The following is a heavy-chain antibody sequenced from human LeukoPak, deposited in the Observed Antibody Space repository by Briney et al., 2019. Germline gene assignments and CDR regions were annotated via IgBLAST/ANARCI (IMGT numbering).Heavy chain of an antibody. V-gene: IGHV3-23*01. D-gene: IGHD5-12*01. CDR1: GFTFSSYA. CDR3: AKTHVGDIVATWGIDY. J-gene: IGHJ4*02. CDR2: ISGSGGST. Sequence: PGGSLRLSCAASGFTFSSYAMSWVRQAPGKGLEWVSAISGSGGSTYYADSVKGRFTISRDNSKNTLYLQMNSLRAEDTAVYYCAKTHVGDIVATWGIDYWGQGTLVTVSS.